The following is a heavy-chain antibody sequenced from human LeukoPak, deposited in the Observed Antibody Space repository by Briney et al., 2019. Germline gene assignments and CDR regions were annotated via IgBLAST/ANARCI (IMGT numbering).Heavy chain of an antibody. Sequence: SETLSLTCAVYGGSFSPYYWSWIRQSPDKGLEWIGEINHSRSTNYNPSLKSRVTISVDTSKNQFSLKLSSVTAADTAMYFCVVVVVPGWFDPWGQGTLVTVSS. V-gene: IGHV4-34*01. CDR2: INHSRST. CDR3: VVVVVPGWFDP. CDR1: GGSFSPYY. J-gene: IGHJ5*02. D-gene: IGHD2-15*01.